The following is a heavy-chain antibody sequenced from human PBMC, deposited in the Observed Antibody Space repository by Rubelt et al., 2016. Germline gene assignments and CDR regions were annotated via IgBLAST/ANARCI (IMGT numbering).Heavy chain of an antibody. CDR2: INHSGST. J-gene: IGHJ1*01. CDR1: GGSFSGYY. V-gene: IGHV4-34*01. D-gene: IGHD3-10*01. CDR3: ARHLLWFGELSVFQH. Sequence: QVQLQQWGAGLLKPSETLSLTCAVYGGSFSGYYWSWIRQPPGKGLEWIGEINHSGSTNYNPSLKSRVTISVETSKNQFSLKLSSVTAADTAVYYCARHLLWFGELSVFQHWGQGTLVTVSS.